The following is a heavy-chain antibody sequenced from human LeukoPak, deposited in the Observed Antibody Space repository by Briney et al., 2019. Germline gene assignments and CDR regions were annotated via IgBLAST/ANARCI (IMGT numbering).Heavy chain of an antibody. CDR3: ARYNNWKFDY. J-gene: IGHJ4*02. Sequence: PGGSLRLSCVASGFTSSSYWMQWVRQAPGKGLVWVSRITNDGSSTSYADSVKGRFTISRDNAKNTLYLQMNSLRAEDTAVYYCARYNNWKFDYWGQGTLVTVSS. D-gene: IGHD1-1*01. CDR1: GFTSSSYW. V-gene: IGHV3-74*01. CDR2: ITNDGSST.